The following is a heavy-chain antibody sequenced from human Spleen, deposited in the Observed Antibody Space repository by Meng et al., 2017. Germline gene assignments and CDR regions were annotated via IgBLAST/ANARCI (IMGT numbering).Heavy chain of an antibody. CDR3: VRDLYGSGSYFDY. CDR1: GFYFNNYG. D-gene: IGHD3-10*01. CDR2: ISGSGATT. Sequence: GESLKISCAASGFYFNNYGITWVRQAPGKGLGWVSSISGSGATTYYADSVRGRFTISRDNSKNTLYLHLNSLRAEDTAVYYCVRDLYGSGSYFDYWGRGTPVTVSS. V-gene: IGHV3-23*01. J-gene: IGHJ4*02.